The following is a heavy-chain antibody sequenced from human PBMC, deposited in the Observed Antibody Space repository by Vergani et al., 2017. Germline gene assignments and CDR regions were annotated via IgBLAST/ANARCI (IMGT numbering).Heavy chain of an antibody. V-gene: IGHV4-34*01. Sequence: QVQLQQWGAGLLKPSETLSLTCAVYGGSFSGYYWSWIRQPPGKGLEWIGEINHSGSTNYNPSLKSRVTISVDRSKNQFSLKLNSVTAADTAVYYCARATSGEIDYWGQGTLVTVSS. D-gene: IGHD1-14*01. CDR3: ARATSGEIDY. CDR2: INHSGST. J-gene: IGHJ4*02. CDR1: GGSFSGYY.